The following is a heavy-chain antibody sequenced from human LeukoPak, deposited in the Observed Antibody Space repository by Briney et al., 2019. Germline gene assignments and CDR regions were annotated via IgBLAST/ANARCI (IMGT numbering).Heavy chain of an antibody. CDR2: IKYNGYT. D-gene: IGHD3-16*01. V-gene: IGHV4-59*01. CDR3: ARSKMLLREGFDY. J-gene: IGHJ4*02. Sequence: SEALSLTCTVSGGSINNDYWSWIRQPPGKGLEWLGYIKYNGYTNYNPSLKSRVTMSIDASKKQFSLKLSSVTAADTAVYYCARSKMLLREGFDYWGQGTLVTVSS. CDR1: GGSINNDY.